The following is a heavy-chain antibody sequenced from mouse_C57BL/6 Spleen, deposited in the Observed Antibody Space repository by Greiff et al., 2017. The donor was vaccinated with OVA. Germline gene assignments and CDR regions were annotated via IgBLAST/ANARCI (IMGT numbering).Heavy chain of an antibody. V-gene: IGHV6-3*01. CDR1: GFTFSNYW. Sequence: EVKLQESGGGLVQPGGSMKLSCVASGFTFSNYWMNWVRQSPEKGLEWVAQIRLKSDNYATHYAESVKGRFTISRDDSKSSVYLQMNNLRAEDTGIYYCTIYYYGSSFHFDYWGQGTTLTVSS. D-gene: IGHD1-1*01. CDR3: TIYYYGSSFHFDY. J-gene: IGHJ2*01. CDR2: IRLKSDNYAT.